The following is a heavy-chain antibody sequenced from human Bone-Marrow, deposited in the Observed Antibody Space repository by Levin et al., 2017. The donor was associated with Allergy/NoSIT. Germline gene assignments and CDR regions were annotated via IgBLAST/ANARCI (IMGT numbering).Heavy chain of an antibody. CDR1: GFTFSSYA. CDR3: ARGFMGYSSSGWFFDY. Sequence: GGSLRLSCAASGFTFSSYAMHWVRQAPGKGLEWVAVISYDGSNKYYADSVKGRFTISRDNSKNTLYLQMNSLRAEDTAVYYCARGFMGYSSSGWFFDYWGQGTLVTVSS. V-gene: IGHV3-30*04. J-gene: IGHJ4*02. CDR2: ISYDGSNK. D-gene: IGHD6-13*01.